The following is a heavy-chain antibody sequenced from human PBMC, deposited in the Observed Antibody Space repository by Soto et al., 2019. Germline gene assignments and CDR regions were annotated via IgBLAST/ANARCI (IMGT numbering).Heavy chain of an antibody. CDR3: ATFLVRYTYVPGGNYGLDV. CDR1: GGTFSSYT. V-gene: IGHV1-69*02. Sequence: QVQLVQSGAEVKKPGSSVKVSCKASGGTFSSYTISWVRQAPGQGLEWMGGIIPILGIANYAQKFQGGVPIPAAKSTSTAYMQLSSLRSEDTAVYYWATFLVRYTYVPGGNYGLDVWGQGTTVTVSS. J-gene: IGHJ6*02. CDR2: IIPILGIA. D-gene: IGHD5-18*01.